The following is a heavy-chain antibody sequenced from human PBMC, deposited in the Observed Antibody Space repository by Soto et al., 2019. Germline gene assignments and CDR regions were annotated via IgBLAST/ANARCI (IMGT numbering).Heavy chain of an antibody. Sequence: SETLSLTCTVSGGSISSSSYYWGWTRQPPGKGLEWIGSIYYSGSTYYNPSLKSRVTISVDTSKNQFSLKLSSVTAADTAVYYCARPVVVVPAATYFDYWGQGTLVTVSS. V-gene: IGHV4-39*01. CDR3: ARPVVVVPAATYFDY. J-gene: IGHJ4*02. D-gene: IGHD2-2*01. CDR1: GGSISSSSYY. CDR2: IYYSGST.